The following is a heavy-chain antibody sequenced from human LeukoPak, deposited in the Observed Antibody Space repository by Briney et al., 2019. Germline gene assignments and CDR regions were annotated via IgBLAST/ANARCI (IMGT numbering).Heavy chain of an antibody. V-gene: IGHV3-43*02. D-gene: IGHD3-3*01. Sequence: GGSLRLSCAASGFTFDDYAMHWVRQAPGKGLEWVSLISGDGGSTYYADSVKGRFTISRDNSKNSLYLQMNSLRTEDTALYYCATITIFGVSSRDFDYWGQGTLVTVSS. CDR2: ISGDGGST. J-gene: IGHJ4*02. CDR1: GFTFDDYA. CDR3: ATITIFGVSSRDFDY.